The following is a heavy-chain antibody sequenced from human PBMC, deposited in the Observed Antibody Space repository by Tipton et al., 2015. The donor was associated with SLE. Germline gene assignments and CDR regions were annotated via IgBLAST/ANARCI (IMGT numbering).Heavy chain of an antibody. CDR1: GGSFSGYY. CDR3: ARSRLYPGPDAFDV. CDR2: INHDGST. J-gene: IGHJ3*01. Sequence: GLVKPSETLSLTCAVYGGSFSGYYWSWIRQPPGRGLEWIGEINHDGSTNYNSSLKSRVTISVDMSRNQVSLRLTSLTAADTALYYCARSRLYPGPDAFDVWGQGTLVTVSS. V-gene: IGHV4-34*01. D-gene: IGHD2-15*01.